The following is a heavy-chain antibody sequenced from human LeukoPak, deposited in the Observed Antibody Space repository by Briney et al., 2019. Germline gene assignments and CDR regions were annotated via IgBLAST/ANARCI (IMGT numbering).Heavy chain of an antibody. J-gene: IGHJ4*02. CDR2: ISSSSSYI. Sequence: GGSLRLSCAASGFTFSSYSMNWVRQAPGKGLEWVSSISSSSSYIYYADSVKGRFTISRDNAKNSLYLQMNSLRAEDTAVYYCARDRIVGAIPIDYWGQGTLVTVPS. CDR3: ARDRIVGAIPIDY. CDR1: GFTFSSYS. D-gene: IGHD1-26*01. V-gene: IGHV3-21*01.